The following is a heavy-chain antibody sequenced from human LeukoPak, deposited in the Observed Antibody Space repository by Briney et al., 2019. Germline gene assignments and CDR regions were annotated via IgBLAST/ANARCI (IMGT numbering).Heavy chain of an antibody. CDR2: IYSGGST. J-gene: IGHJ6*03. CDR3: ARVLAAAGATYYYYYMDV. V-gene: IGHV3-53*01. CDR1: GFTVSSNY. Sequence: GGSLRLSCAASGFTVSSNYMSWVRQAPGKGLEWVSVIYSGGSTYYADSVKGRFTISRDNSKNTLYLQMNSLRAEDTAVYYCARVLAAAGATYYYYYMDVWGKGTTVTISS. D-gene: IGHD6-13*01.